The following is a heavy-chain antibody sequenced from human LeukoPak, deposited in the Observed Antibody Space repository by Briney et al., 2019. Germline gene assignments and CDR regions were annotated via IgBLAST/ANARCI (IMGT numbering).Heavy chain of an antibody. CDR3: ARARWYSSDY. V-gene: IGHV3-74*01. CDR1: GFTFSGHW. Sequence: PGGSLRLSCAVPGFTFSGHWMFWVRQAPGKGLVWVSSTNSDGSSTGYTDSVKGRFTVSRDNAKNTLYLQMNSLRAEDTAVYYCARARWYSSDYWGQGTLVTVSS. J-gene: IGHJ4*02. D-gene: IGHD5-24*01. CDR2: TNSDGSST.